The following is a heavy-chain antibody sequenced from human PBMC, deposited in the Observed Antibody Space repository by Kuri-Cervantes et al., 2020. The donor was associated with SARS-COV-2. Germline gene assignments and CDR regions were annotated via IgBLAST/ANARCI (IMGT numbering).Heavy chain of an antibody. CDR1: GDSMSRGFYY. D-gene: IGHD5-12*01. V-gene: IGHV4-61*02. J-gene: IGHJ4*02. CDR2: IYIGGST. CDR3: AKEGYTSDFQ. Sequence: LRLSCTVSGDSMSRGFYYWSWIRQPAGKGLEWIGRIYIGGSTNYNPSLKSRVTISVDTSRNQFSLKLTSVTAADTAVYYCAKEGYTSDFQWGQGTLVVASS.